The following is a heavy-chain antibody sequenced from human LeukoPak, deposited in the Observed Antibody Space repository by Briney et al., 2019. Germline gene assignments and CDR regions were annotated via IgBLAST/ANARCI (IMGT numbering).Heavy chain of an antibody. CDR2: IYYSGST. J-gene: IGHJ6*02. Sequence: PSETLSLTCTVSGGSISSYYWSWIRQPPGKGLEWIGYIYYSGSTNYNPSLKSRVTISVDTSKNQFSLNLSSVTAADTAVYYCARGNYYYHGMDVWGQGTTVTVSS. CDR3: ARGNYYYHGMDV. CDR1: GGSISSYY. V-gene: IGHV4-59*01.